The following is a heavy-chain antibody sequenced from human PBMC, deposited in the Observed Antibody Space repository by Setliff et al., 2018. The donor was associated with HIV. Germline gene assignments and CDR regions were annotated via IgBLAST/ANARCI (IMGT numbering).Heavy chain of an antibody. CDR3: AAATTLDY. CDR2: IYYSGST. J-gene: IGHJ4*02. D-gene: IGHD1-26*01. V-gene: IGHV4-61*01. CDR1: GAPVSSGRYY. Sequence: SETLSLTCSVSGAPVSSGRYYWGWIRQPPGKGLEWIGYIYYSGSTNYNPSLKSRVTISVDTSKTQFSLNLSSVTAADTAVYYCAAATTLDYWGQGTLVTVSS.